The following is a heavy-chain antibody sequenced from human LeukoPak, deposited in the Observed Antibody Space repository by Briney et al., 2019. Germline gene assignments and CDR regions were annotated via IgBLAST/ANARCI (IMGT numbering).Heavy chain of an antibody. CDR3: ARDRHYGDYPPENWFDP. D-gene: IGHD4-17*01. V-gene: IGHV3-64*01. J-gene: IGHJ5*02. Sequence: TGGSLRLSXAASGFTFSSYAMHWVRQAPGKGLEYVSAISSNGGSTYYANSVKGRFTISRDNSKNTLYLQMGSLRAEDMAVYYCARDRHYGDYPPENWFDPWGQGTLVTVSS. CDR2: ISSNGGST. CDR1: GFTFSSYA.